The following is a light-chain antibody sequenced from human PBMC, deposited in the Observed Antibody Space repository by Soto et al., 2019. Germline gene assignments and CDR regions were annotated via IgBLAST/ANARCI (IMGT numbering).Light chain of an antibody. CDR1: QSVSSY. Sequence: EIVLTQSPATLSLSPGERATLSFRASQSVSSYLAWYQQKPGQPPRLLIYDASNRATGIPARFSGSGSGTDFTLTISSLEPEDFAVYYCQRRSNWSTTFGQGTKADI. V-gene: IGKV3-11*01. CDR2: DAS. CDR3: QRRSNWSTT. J-gene: IGKJ1*01.